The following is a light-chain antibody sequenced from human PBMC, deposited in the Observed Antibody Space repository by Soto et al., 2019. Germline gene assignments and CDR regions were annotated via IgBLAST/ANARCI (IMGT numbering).Light chain of an antibody. CDR2: DAS. J-gene: IGKJ4*01. CDR1: QSVSSY. V-gene: IGKV3-11*01. Sequence: EIVLTQSPATLSLSPGERATLSCRASQSVSSYLAWYQQKPGQAPRLLTYDASNRATGIPARFSGSGSGTDFTLTISSLEPEDFAVYYCQQRGDFGGGTKVEIK. CDR3: QQRGD.